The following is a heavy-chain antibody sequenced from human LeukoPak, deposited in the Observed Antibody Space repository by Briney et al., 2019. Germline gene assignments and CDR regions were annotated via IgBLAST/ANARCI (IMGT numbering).Heavy chain of an antibody. CDR1: GYTFTSYY. V-gene: IGHV1-46*01. Sequence: ASAKVSCKASGYTFTSYYMHWVRQAPGQGLEWMGIINPSGGSTSYAQKFQGRVTMTRDTSTSTVYMELSSLRSEDTAVYYCARDWSRDGYNSVGAFDIWGQGTMVTVSS. CDR2: INPSGGST. CDR3: ARDWSRDGYNSVGAFDI. J-gene: IGHJ3*02. D-gene: IGHD5-24*01.